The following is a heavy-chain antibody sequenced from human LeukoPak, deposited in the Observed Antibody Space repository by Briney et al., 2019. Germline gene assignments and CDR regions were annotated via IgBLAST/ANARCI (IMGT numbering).Heavy chain of an antibody. CDR3: ARARDGYNFWDYYFDY. V-gene: IGHV1-69*13. D-gene: IGHD5-24*01. CDR1: GGTFSSYA. Sequence: GASVKVSCQASGGTFSSYAISWVRQAPGQGLEWMGGIIPIFGTANYAQKFQGRVTITADESTSTAYMELSSLRSEDTAVYYCARARDGYNFWDYYFDYWGQGTLVTVSS. CDR2: IIPIFGTA. J-gene: IGHJ4*02.